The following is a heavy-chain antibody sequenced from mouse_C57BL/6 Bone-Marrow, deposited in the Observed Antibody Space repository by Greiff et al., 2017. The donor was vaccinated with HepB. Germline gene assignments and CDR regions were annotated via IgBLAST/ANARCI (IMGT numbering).Heavy chain of an antibody. CDR2: IYPRSGNT. J-gene: IGHJ3*01. V-gene: IGHV1-81*01. Sequence: QVQLKESGAELARPGASVKLSCKASGYTFTSYGISWVKQRTGQGLEWIGEIYPRSGNTYYNEKFKGKATLTADKSSSTAYMELRSLTSEDSAVYFCARLGGSSYRFAYWGQGTLVTVSA. D-gene: IGHD1-1*01. CDR1: GYTFTSYG. CDR3: ARLGGSSYRFAY.